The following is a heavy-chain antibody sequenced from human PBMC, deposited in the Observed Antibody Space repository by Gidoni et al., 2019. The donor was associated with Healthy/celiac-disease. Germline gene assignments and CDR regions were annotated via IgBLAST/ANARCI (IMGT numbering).Heavy chain of an antibody. CDR3: AKVRSSS. CDR2: ISYDGSNK. V-gene: IGHV3-30*18. Sequence: QVQLVASGGGVVQPGRSLRLSCAASGFTFSSYGMHWVRQAPGKGLEWVAVISYDGSNKYYADSVKGRFTISRDNSKNTLYLQMNSLRAEDTAVYYCAKVRSSSWGQGTLVTVSS. J-gene: IGHJ4*02. D-gene: IGHD6-13*01. CDR1: GFTFSSYG.